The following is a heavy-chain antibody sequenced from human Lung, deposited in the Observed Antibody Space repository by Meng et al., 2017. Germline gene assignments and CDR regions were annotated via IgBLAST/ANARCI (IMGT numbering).Heavy chain of an antibody. J-gene: IGHJ5*02. CDR1: GGSNSSGGYY. CDR3: ARDLGGVRGDT. D-gene: IGHD3-10*01. V-gene: IGHV4-31*03. Sequence: QVQRQEGGPGLVMPPPTASLTCTVSGGSNSSGGYYWNWIRQPPGKGLEWIGYVYYRESAYYTPSLESRVTISMDTSKNQVSLKLTSVTAADTAVYYCARDLGGVRGDTWGRGTLVTVSS. CDR2: VYYRESA.